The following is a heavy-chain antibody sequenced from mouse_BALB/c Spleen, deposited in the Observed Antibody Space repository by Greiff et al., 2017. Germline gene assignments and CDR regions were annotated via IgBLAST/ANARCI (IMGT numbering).Heavy chain of an antibody. D-gene: IGHD2-4*01. V-gene: IGHV3-2*02. CDR2: ISYSGST. CDR1: GYSITSDYA. J-gene: IGHJ3*01. CDR3: ARSMDYDVGAWFAY. Sequence: DVKLVESGPGLVKPSQSLSLTCTVTGYSITSDYAWNWIRQFPGNKLEWMGYISYSGSTSYNPSLKSRISITRDTSKNQFFLQLNSVTTEDTATYYCARSMDYDVGAWFAYWGQGTLVTVSA.